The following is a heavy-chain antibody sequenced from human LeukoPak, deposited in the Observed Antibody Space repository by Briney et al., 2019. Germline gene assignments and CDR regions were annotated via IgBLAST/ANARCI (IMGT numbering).Heavy chain of an antibody. V-gene: IGHV1-2*06. J-gene: IGHJ4*02. CDR2: INPNSGGT. CDR1: GYTFTGYY. Sequence: GASVKVSCKASGYTFTGYYMHWVRQAPGQGLEWMGRINPNSGGTNYAQKFQGRVTMTRDTSISTAYMELSRLRSDDTAVYYCARESRYDILTGYYNAFDYWGQGTLVTVSS. CDR3: ARESRYDILTGYYNAFDY. D-gene: IGHD3-9*01.